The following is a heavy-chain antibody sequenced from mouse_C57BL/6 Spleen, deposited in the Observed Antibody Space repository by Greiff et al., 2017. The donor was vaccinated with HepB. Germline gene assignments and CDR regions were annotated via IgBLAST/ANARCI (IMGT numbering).Heavy chain of an antibody. CDR3: ARKTLLRPRTGYLDV. Sequence: QVQLQQPGAELVMPGASVKLSCKASGYTFTSYWMHWVKQRPGQGLEWIGEIDPSDSYTNYNQKFKGKSTLTVDKSSSTAYMQLSSLTSEDPAVYYCARKTLLRPRTGYLDVWGTGTTVTVSS. D-gene: IGHD1-2*01. J-gene: IGHJ1*03. CDR1: GYTFTSYW. V-gene: IGHV1-69*01. CDR2: IDPSDSYT.